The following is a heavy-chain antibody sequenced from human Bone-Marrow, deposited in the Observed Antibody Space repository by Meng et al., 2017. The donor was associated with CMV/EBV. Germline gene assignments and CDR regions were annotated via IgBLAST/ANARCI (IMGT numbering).Heavy chain of an antibody. Sequence: SLTCVISGDTVSSTSATWSWTRPSPSRGLEWLGRTYYRSRWFNDYTLSVKSRIIINPDTFRNQFSLHLNSVTPEDTAVYYCVRDWAHWGQGTLVTVSS. CDR2: TYYRSRWFN. V-gene: IGHV6-1*01. D-gene: IGHD7-27*01. CDR1: GDTVSSTSAT. CDR3: VRDWAH. J-gene: IGHJ4*02.